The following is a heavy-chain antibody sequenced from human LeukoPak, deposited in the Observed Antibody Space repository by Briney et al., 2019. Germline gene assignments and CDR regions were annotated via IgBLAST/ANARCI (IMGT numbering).Heavy chain of an antibody. V-gene: IGHV1-2*02. J-gene: IGHJ4*02. CDR3: AREFRARGIAAAGYI. D-gene: IGHD6-13*01. CDR1: GYTFTGYY. Sequence: GASVKVSCKASGYTFTGYYMHWVRQAPGQGLEWMGWINPNSGGTNYAQKFQGRVTMTRDTSISTAYMELSRLRSDDTAVYYCAREFRARGIAAAGYIWGQGTLVTVSS. CDR2: INPNSGGT.